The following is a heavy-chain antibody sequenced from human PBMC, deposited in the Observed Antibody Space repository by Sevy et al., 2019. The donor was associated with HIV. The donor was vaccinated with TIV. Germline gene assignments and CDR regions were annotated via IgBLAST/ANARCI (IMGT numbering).Heavy chain of an antibody. CDR1: GFTFSSYA. D-gene: IGHD3-22*01. CDR2: ISYDGSNK. J-gene: IGHJ3*02. CDR3: ARGEGSTYYYDSSGYLYAFDI. V-gene: IGHV3-30-3*01. Sequence: GGSLRLSCAASGFTFSSYAMHWVRQAPGKGLEWVAVISYDGSNKYYADSVKGRFTISRDNSKNTRYLQMNSLRAEDTAVYYCARGEGSTYYYDSSGYLYAFDIWGQGTMVTVSS.